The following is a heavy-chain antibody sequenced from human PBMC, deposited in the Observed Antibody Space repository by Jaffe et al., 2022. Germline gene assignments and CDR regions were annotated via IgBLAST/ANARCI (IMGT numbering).Heavy chain of an antibody. CDR3: ARSGADYGGNPGWFDP. D-gene: IGHD4-17*01. V-gene: IGHV4-59*01. J-gene: IGHJ5*02. Sequence: QVQLQESGPGLVKPSETLSLTCTVSGGSISSYYWSWIRQPPGKGLEWIGYIYYSGSTNYNPSLKSRVTISVDTSKNQFSLKLSSVTAADTAVYYCARSGADYGGNPGWFDPWGQGTLVTVSS. CDR2: IYYSGST. CDR1: GGSISSYY.